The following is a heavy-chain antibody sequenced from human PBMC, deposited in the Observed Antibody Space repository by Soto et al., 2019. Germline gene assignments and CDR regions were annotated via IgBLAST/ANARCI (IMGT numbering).Heavy chain of an antibody. Sequence: ASVKVSCKASGYTFTSYGISWVRQAPGQGLEWMGWISAYNGNTNYAQKLQGRVTMTTDTSTSTAYMELRSLRSDDTAVYYCAREPAYYYDSSGYDAALDAFDIWGQGTMVTVSS. CDR1: GYTFTSYG. V-gene: IGHV1-18*04. CDR2: ISAYNGNT. D-gene: IGHD3-22*01. CDR3: AREPAYYYDSSGYDAALDAFDI. J-gene: IGHJ3*02.